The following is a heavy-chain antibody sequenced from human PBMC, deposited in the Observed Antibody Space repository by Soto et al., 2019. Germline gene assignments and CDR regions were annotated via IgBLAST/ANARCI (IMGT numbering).Heavy chain of an antibody. CDR3: ARDGCTNGVCYLSY. D-gene: IGHD2-8*01. Sequence: ASLKVSCKASGYTFTSYGMIWVRQAPGQGLEWMGWISAYNGNTNYAQKLRGRVTMTTDTSTSTAYMELRSLRSDDTAVYYCARDGCTNGVCYLSYWGQGTLVTVS. V-gene: IGHV1-18*01. J-gene: IGHJ4*02. CDR2: ISAYNGNT. CDR1: GYTFTSYG.